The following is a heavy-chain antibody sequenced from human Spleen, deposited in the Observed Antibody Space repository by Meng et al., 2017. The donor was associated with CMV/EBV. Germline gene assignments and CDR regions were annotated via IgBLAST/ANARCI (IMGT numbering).Heavy chain of an antibody. CDR1: GGSMSTTSYY. CDR3: ASLTIFGVATWRYDYGMDV. CDR2: IYYDGST. Sequence: SETLSLTCSVSGGSMSTTSYYWAWIRQSPGEGLEWIGNIYYDGSTFYNPSLKSRVTISIDTSKNQFSLKLRSVTAADRAVYYCASLTIFGVATWRYDYGMDVWGQGTTVTVSS. V-gene: IGHV4-39*01. J-gene: IGHJ6*02. D-gene: IGHD3-3*01.